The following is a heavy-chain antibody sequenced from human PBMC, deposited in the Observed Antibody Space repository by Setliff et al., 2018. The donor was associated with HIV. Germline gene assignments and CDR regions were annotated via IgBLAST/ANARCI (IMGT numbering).Heavy chain of an antibody. CDR2: IKGDGSES. CDR3: ARVGLPYDTNGYYYGRGYIDY. Sequence: GGSLRLSCVASGFTLSAYGMHLVRQVPGMGPVWVSNIKGDGSESYYVDSVKGRFIASTDNAKNSLFLEMNSLRAEDTAVYYCARVGLPYDTNGYYYGRGYIDYWGQGTLVTVSS. J-gene: IGHJ4*02. V-gene: IGHV3-7*03. CDR1: GFTLSAYG. D-gene: IGHD3-22*01.